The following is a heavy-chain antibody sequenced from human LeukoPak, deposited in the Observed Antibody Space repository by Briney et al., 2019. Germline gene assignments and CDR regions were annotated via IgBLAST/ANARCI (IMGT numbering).Heavy chain of an antibody. V-gene: IGHV1-2*02. CDR3: ARAAEPTFGGVLVSDLDY. J-gene: IGHJ4*02. D-gene: IGHD3-16*02. CDR2: INPNSGGT. CDR1: GYTFNTYF. Sequence: ASVKVSCKASGYTFNTYFIHWVRQAPGKGLEWMGWINPNSGGTKFAQKSQGRVTVTRDTSITTAYMELSRLTSDDTAVYYCARAAEPTFGGVLVSDLDYWGQGTLVTVSS.